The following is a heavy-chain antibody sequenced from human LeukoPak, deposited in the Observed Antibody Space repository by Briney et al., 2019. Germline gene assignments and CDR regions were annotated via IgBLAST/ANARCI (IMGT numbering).Heavy chain of an antibody. CDR2: IKEDGTET. D-gene: IGHD5-24*01. CDR1: GFMFSSNW. CDR3: AKEGRSLQTY. J-gene: IGHJ4*02. V-gene: IGHV3-7*03. Sequence: GGSLRLSCAASGFMFSSNWMSWVRLAPGKGPEWVANIKEDGTETYYVDSVKGRFTISRDNAKNSLYLQMNSLGVEDTAVYYCAKEGRSLQTYWGQGTLVTVSS.